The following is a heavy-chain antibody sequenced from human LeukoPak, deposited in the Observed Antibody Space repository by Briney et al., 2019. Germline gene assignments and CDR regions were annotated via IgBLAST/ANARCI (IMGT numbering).Heavy chain of an antibody. CDR3: ARDWGYCSSTSCYGRGYYYYMDV. CDR1: GYTFTSYY. J-gene: IGHJ6*03. D-gene: IGHD2-2*01. Sequence: ASVKVSCKASGYTFTSYYMHWVRQAPGQGLEWVGIINPSGDPTTYAQKFQGRVTMTRDTSISTAYMELSRLRSDDTAVYYCARDWGYCSSTSCYGRGYYYYMDVWGKGTTVTVSS. V-gene: IGHV1-46*01. CDR2: INPSGDPT.